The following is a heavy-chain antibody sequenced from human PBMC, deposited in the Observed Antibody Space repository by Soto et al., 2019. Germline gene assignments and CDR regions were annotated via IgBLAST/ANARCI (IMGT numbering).Heavy chain of an antibody. D-gene: IGHD3-16*01. CDR1: GGSISSSNSN. J-gene: IGHJ3*02. CDR3: ARFFGNAFDI. V-gene: IGHV4-39*01. Sequence: SETLSLTCTVSGGSISSSNSNWDWIRQPPGKGLEWIGTIYYDGTTDYNPSLKTRAIISVDTSKNEFSLKLASVTAADSAVYYCARFFGNAFDIWGHGTVVTVS. CDR2: IYYDGTT.